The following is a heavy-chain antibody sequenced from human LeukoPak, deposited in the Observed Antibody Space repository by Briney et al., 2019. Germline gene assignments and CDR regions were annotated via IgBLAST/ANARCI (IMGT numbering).Heavy chain of an antibody. CDR2: ISRDGSEK. J-gene: IGHJ4*02. CDR3: TRDQSAGYSAF. D-gene: IGHD3-22*01. CDR1: GFTFRNFD. V-gene: IGHV3-30*03. Sequence: GGSLRLSCEASGFTFRNFDMHWIRQAPDKGLEWVAAISRDGSEKYYADSVKGRFTISRDNSKNTVYLQMNSQRAEDTAVYFCTRDQSAGYSAFWGQGTLVTVSS.